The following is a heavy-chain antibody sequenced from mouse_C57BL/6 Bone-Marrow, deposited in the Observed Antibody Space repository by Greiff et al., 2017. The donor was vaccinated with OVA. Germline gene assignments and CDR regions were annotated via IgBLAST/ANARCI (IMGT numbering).Heavy chain of an antibody. CDR1: GYTFTDYY. J-gene: IGHJ1*03. V-gene: IGHV1-26*01. CDR2: INPNNGGT. D-gene: IGHD1-1*01. Sequence: EVQLQQSGPELVKPGASVKISCKASGYTFTDYYMNWVKQSHGKSLEWIGDINPNNGGTSYNQKFKGKATLTVDKSSSTAYMELRSLTSEDSAVYYCARMEYYPRCFDVWGTGTTVTVSS. CDR3: ARMEYYPRCFDV.